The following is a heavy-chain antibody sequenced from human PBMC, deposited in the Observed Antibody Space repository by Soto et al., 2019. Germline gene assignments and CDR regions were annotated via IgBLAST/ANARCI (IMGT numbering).Heavy chain of an antibody. CDR2: ISGNGGSR. CDR3: AKDRDDYGAPDAFDI. CDR1: GFTFSDYA. J-gene: IGHJ3*02. D-gene: IGHD4-17*01. V-gene: IGHV3-23*01. Sequence: EVQLLESGGGLVQPGGSLRLSCAASGFTFSDYAMNWVRQAPGKGLEWVSVISGNGGSRKYADSVKGRFSSSRDNSKNTLYLQMNSPRADDTALYYCAKDRDDYGAPDAFDIWGQRTTVMVSS.